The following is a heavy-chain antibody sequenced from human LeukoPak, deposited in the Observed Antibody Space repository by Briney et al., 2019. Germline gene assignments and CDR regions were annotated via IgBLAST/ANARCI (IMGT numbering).Heavy chain of an antibody. CDR1: GFTFSSYA. J-gene: IGHJ6*03. CDR2: VSGSAGRT. Sequence: GGPLRLSCAASGFTFSSYAMTWVRQAPGKGLEWVSTVSGSAGRTEYADSVKGRFTISRDNLKNTLYLQMNGLRAEDTAVYYCAKNRGHCVDGVCHNYYYMDVWGKGTTVTVSS. CDR3: AKNRGHCVDGVCHNYYYMDV. V-gene: IGHV3-23*01. D-gene: IGHD2-8*02.